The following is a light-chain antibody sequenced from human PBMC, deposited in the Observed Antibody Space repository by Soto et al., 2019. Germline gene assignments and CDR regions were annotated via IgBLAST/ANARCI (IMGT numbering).Light chain of an antibody. Sequence: DIQMTQSPSTLSASVGDRVTITCRASQSISSWLAWYQQKPGKAPKLLIYDASSLESGVPSRFSGSGSGTEFTLTISSLQPDDFATYYCQQYTSYSFGGGTKVDIK. CDR3: QQYTSYS. CDR2: DAS. V-gene: IGKV1-5*01. CDR1: QSISSW. J-gene: IGKJ4*01.